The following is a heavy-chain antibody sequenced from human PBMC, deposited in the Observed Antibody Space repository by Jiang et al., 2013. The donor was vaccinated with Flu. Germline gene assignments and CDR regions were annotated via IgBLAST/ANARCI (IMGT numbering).Heavy chain of an antibody. Sequence: SLTCRVSGAYISNYYWTWIRQPPGRDWTGLGSIYYSGSTNYNPSLKSRVTISVDTSKSQFSLKVKSVTSADTAVYYCARARAPEIAANYFDYWGQGTLATVSS. CDR2: IYYSGST. V-gene: IGHV4-59*01. CDR1: GAYISNYY. J-gene: IGHJ4*02. D-gene: IGHD2-21*01. CDR3: ARARAPEIAANYFDY.